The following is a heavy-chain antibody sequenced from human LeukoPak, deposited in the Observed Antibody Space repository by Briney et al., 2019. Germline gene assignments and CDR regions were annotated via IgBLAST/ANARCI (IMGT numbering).Heavy chain of an antibody. CDR2: TYSSGNT. CDR3: GRQPLYSGGSQRSNEYFQY. D-gene: IGHD2-15*01. V-gene: IGHV4-59*08. Sequence: ETLSLTCTVAGGSIFGYYGRWIRHPPGKKLEWIGYTYSSGNTNYNPSLTSRVRLSVDTSKIQFSLKLNSVTDADATGCYCGRQPLYSGGSQRSNEYFQYWGQGTLVTVSS. CDR1: GGSIFGYY. J-gene: IGHJ1*01.